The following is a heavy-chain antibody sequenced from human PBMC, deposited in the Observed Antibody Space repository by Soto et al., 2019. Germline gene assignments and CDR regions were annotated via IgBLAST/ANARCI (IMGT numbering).Heavy chain of an antibody. V-gene: IGHV3-66*01. D-gene: IGHD6-13*01. J-gene: IGHJ4*02. Sequence: GGSLRLSCAASGFTVSSNYMSWVRQAPGKGLEWVSVIYSGGSTYYADSVKDRFTISRDNSKNTLYLQMNSLRAEDTAVYYCARSTGIAEPSFDYWGQGTLVTVSS. CDR1: GFTVSSNY. CDR2: IYSGGST. CDR3: ARSTGIAEPSFDY.